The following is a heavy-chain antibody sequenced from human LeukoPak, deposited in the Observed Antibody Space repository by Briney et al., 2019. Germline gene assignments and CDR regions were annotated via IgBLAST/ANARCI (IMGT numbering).Heavy chain of an antibody. CDR2: INDSGRT. CDR3: AGRWNYGRNYYIDV. Sequence: SETLPLTCAVYGGSFSNYYWSWIRQPPGKGLEWIGEINDSGRTNYNPSLMSRVTVSVDTSKNQFSLRLTSVTATDTAVYYCAGRWNYGRNYYIDVWGNGATVSVSS. CDR1: GGSFSNYY. V-gene: IGHV4-34*01. J-gene: IGHJ6*03. D-gene: IGHD1-7*01.